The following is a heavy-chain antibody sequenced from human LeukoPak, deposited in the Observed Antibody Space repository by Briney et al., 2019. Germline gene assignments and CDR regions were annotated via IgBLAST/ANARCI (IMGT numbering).Heavy chain of an antibody. V-gene: IGHV4-59*01. CDR3: ARGIAEAAYNCFDP. D-gene: IGHD6-13*01. J-gene: IGHJ5*02. CDR2: IHNSGSA. Sequence: SETLSLTCTVSGGSISSDYWSWIRQPPGKGLEWIGYIHNSGSANYNPSLKSRVTISVDKSKNQFSLRLSSVTAADTAVYYCARGIAEAAYNCFDPWGQGILVTVSS. CDR1: GGSISSDY.